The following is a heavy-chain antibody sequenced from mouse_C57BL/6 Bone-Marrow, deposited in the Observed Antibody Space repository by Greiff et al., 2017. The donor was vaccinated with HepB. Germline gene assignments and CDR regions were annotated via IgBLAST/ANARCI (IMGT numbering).Heavy chain of an antibody. J-gene: IGHJ3*01. CDR3: APAGRGFFFAY. Sequence: EVQLQQSGPELVKPGASVKISCKASGYSFTDYNMNWVKQRNGKSLEWIGVINPNYGTNSYNQKFKGKATLTVDQSSSTAYMQLNSLTSEDSAVYCCAPAGRGFFFAYWGQGTLVTVSA. CDR1: GYSFTDYN. CDR2: INPNYGTN. V-gene: IGHV1-39*01.